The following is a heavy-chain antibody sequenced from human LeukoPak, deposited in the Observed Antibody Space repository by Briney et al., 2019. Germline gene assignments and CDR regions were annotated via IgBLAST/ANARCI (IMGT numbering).Heavy chain of an antibody. CDR1: GYTFTGYY. Sequence: ASVKVSCKASGYTFTGYYMHWVRQAPGQGLEWMGWINPNSDGTNYAQKFQGRVTMTRDTSISTAYMELSRLRSDDTAVYYCARDSRFLEWLGYYFDYWGQGTLVTVSS. CDR2: INPNSDGT. D-gene: IGHD3-3*01. V-gene: IGHV1-2*02. CDR3: ARDSRFLEWLGYYFDY. J-gene: IGHJ4*02.